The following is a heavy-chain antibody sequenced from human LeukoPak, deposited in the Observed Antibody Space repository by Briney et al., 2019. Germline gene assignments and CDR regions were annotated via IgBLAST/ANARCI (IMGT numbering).Heavy chain of an antibody. CDR2: ISGSGGST. CDR1: GFTFSSYA. J-gene: IGHJ4*02. V-gene: IGHV3-23*01. CDR3: AKPRENSSGVGRYFDY. Sequence: GWSLRLSCAVSGFTFSSYAMSWVRRAPGKGLEWVSAISGSGGSTYYADSVKGWFTISRDNSKNTLYLQMNSLRAEDTAVYYCAKPRENSSGVGRYFDYWGQGTLVTVSS. D-gene: IGHD6-19*01.